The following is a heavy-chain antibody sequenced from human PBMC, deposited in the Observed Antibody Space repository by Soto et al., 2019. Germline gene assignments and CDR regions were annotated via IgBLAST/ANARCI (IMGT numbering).Heavy chain of an antibody. CDR2: MSYDGSNK. J-gene: IGHJ4*02. CDR1: GFTFSSFA. D-gene: IGHD3-22*01. V-gene: IGHV3-30-3*01. Sequence: GGSLRLSCAASGFTFSSFAMHWVRQAPGKGLEWVAVMSYDGSNKYYADSVKGRFTISRDNSKNTVYLQMNSLKTEDTAVYYCVRTTYFSDSSGYTRCFDYWGQGTLVTVSS. CDR3: VRTTYFSDSSGYTRCFDY.